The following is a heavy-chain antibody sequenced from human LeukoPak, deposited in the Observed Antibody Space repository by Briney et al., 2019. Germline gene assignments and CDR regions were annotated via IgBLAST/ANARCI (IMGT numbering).Heavy chain of an antibody. CDR1: GYSFTSYW. Sequence: GESLKISCKGSGYSFTSYWIGWVRQMPGKGLEWMGITYPGDSDTRYSPSFQGQVTISADKSISTAYLQWSSLKASDTAMYYCARLDYYDSSGYYSPLFDYWGQGTLVTVSS. V-gene: IGHV5-51*01. D-gene: IGHD3-22*01. J-gene: IGHJ4*02. CDR3: ARLDYYDSSGYYSPLFDY. CDR2: TYPGDSDT.